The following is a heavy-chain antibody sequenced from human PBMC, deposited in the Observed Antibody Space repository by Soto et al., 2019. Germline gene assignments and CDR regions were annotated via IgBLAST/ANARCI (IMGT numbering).Heavy chain of an antibody. CDR3: AKGMTTVTTSDFDY. V-gene: IGHV3-9*01. J-gene: IGHJ4*02. CDR1: GFTFDDYA. CDR2: ISWNSGSI. D-gene: IGHD4-17*01. Sequence: QPGGSLRLSCAASGFTFDDYAMHWVRQAPGKGLEWVSGISWNSGSIGYADSVKGRFTISRDNAKNSLYLQMNSLRAEDTALYYCAKGMTTVTTSDFDYWGQGTLVTVSS.